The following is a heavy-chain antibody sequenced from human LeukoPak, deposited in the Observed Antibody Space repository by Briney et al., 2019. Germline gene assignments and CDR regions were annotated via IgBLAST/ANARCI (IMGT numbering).Heavy chain of an antibody. V-gene: IGHV3-11*01. J-gene: IGHJ4*02. D-gene: IGHD5-12*01. CDR1: GFSFSDYY. Sequence: GGSLRLSCTASGFSFSDYYMNWIRQAPGKGLEWLSYISSSGNTRHHADSVKGRFTISRDNAKNSLYLQMDSLRPEDTAVYYCARAPDSGYEDNWGQGTLVTVPS. CDR3: ARAPDSGYEDN. CDR2: ISSSGNTR.